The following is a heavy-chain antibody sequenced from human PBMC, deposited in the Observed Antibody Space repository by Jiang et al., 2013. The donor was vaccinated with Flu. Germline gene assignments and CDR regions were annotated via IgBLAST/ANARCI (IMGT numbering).Heavy chain of an antibody. CDR2: IIPIFGTA. CDR1: EAPSAAML. J-gene: IGHJ4*02. V-gene: IGHV1-69*01. CDR3: AVTDYGAYLTSFDY. D-gene: IGHD4-17*01. Sequence: GAEVKKTWVLGEGLLQGFSEAPSAAMLSAGATGPGQGVEWMGGIIPIFGTANYAQKFQGRVTITADESTSTAYMELSSLRSEDTAVYYCAVTDYGAYLTSFDYWGPGNPGHRLL.